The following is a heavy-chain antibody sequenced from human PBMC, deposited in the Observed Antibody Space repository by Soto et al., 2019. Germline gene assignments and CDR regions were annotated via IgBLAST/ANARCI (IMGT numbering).Heavy chain of an antibody. CDR1: GGSISSYY. Sequence: SETLSLTCTVSGGSISSYYWSWIRQPPGKGLEWIGYIYYSGSTNYNPSLKSRVTISVDTSKNQFSLKLSSVTAADTAVYYCGGLAVAGTEDAFDIWGQGTMVTVSS. D-gene: IGHD6-19*01. J-gene: IGHJ3*02. V-gene: IGHV4-59*01. CDR3: GGLAVAGTEDAFDI. CDR2: IYYSGST.